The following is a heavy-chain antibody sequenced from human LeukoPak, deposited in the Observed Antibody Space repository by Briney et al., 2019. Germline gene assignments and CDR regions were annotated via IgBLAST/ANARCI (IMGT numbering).Heavy chain of an antibody. V-gene: IGHV3-30*19. J-gene: IGHJ6*02. Sequence: QAGGSLRLSCAASGFTFSSYGMHWVRQAPGKGLEWVAVISYDGSNKYYADSVKGRFTISRDNSKNTLYLQMNSLRAEDTAVYYCARGKEGGHGYYYYYGMDVWGQGTTVTVSS. CDR1: GFTFSSYG. CDR2: ISYDGSNK. D-gene: IGHD1-26*01. CDR3: ARGKEGGHGYYYYYGMDV.